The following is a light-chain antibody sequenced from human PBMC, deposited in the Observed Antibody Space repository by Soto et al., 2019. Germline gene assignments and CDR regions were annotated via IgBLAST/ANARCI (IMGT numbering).Light chain of an antibody. V-gene: IGKV1-39*01. Sequence: DIQMTQSPSSLSASIGDRVTISCRASQDISSSLNWYQHKSGKAPKLLIYAASGLHSGVPSRFSGSGSGTDFSLTISSLQPEDTATYYCQQFENLPLTFGGGTKVEI. CDR2: AAS. J-gene: IGKJ4*01. CDR3: QQFENLPLT. CDR1: QDISSS.